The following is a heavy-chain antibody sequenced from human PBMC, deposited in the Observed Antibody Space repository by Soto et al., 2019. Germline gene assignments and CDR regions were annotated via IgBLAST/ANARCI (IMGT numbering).Heavy chain of an antibody. D-gene: IGHD2-2*01. CDR2: ITGSGDKT. J-gene: IGHJ4*02. V-gene: IGHV3-23*01. CDR3: ARDCSSSSCSVWRY. CDR1: GFSLKNYA. Sequence: GGSLRLSCASSGFSLKNYAMTWVRQAPGKGLEWVSGITGSGDKTYYADSVKGRLIISRDNSENTLYLQMNSLRAEDTALYYCARDCSSSSCSVWRYWGQGTQVTVPS.